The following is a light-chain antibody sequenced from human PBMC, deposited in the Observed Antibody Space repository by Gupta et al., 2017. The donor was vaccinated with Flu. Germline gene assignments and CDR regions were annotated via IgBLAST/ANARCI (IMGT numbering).Light chain of an antibody. V-gene: IGLV1-44*01. CDR1: SPNIGSNT. CDR3: AAWDDSLKGVV. Sequence: QSVLAQPPSASGTPGQRVTTSCSGSSPNIGSNTVNWYQQLPGTAPKLLIYNTDRRTSGVPDRFSGSKSGSSASLAISGLQSEDETDYYCAAWDDSLKGVVFGGGTKLTVL. CDR2: NTD. J-gene: IGLJ2*01.